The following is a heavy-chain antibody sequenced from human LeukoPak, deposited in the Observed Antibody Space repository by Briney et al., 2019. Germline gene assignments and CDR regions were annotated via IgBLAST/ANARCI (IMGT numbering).Heavy chain of an antibody. Sequence: PSETLSLTCAVYGGSFSGYYWSWIRQPPGKGLEWIGEINHSGSTNYNPSLKSRVTISVDTSKNQFSLKLSSVTAADTAVYYCAREQWLAYYFDYWGQGTLVTVPS. CDR1: GGSFSGYY. CDR3: AREQWLAYYFDY. J-gene: IGHJ4*02. V-gene: IGHV4-34*01. D-gene: IGHD6-19*01. CDR2: INHSGST.